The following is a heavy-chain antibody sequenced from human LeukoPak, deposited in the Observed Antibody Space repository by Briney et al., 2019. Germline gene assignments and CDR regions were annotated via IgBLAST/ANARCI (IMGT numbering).Heavy chain of an antibody. CDR3: AKRRAVPDPQRGLDY. J-gene: IGHJ4*02. D-gene: IGHD6-19*01. V-gene: IGHV3-23*01. Sequence: RGSLRLSCAASGFTFSAYVMHWVRQAPGKGLQWVAVISDSGGYTQYADSVKGRFTISRDNSKNTLYLQMNSLRAEDTAVYYCAKRRAVPDPQRGLDYWGQGTLVTVSS. CDR2: ISDSGGYT. CDR1: GFTFSAYV.